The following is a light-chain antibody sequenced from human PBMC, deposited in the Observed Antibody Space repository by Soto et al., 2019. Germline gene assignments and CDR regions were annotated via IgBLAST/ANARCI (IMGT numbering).Light chain of an antibody. J-gene: IGLJ2*01. CDR3: SSHAGGGTVV. CDR1: TRDVGKYNL. CDR2: EAT. V-gene: IGLV2-23*02. Sequence: QSASVSGSPGQSITISCTGTTRDVGKYNLVSWYQQLPRQSPKLIIYEATKRPSGISNRFSGSKSGSTASLTISGLQAEDEADYYCSSHAGGGTVVFGGGTKLTVL.